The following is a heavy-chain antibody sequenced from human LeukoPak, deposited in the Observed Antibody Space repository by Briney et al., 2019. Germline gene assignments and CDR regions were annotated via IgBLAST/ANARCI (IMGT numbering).Heavy chain of an antibody. V-gene: IGHV4-34*01. CDR3: TLGYCSDTNCVDY. Sequence: SETLSLTCAVSGGSFSGYYWSWIRQPPGKGLEWIGEVNHSGTTKYNPSLKSRVIISVDASKNQFSLRLSSVTAADTAMYYCTLGYCSDTNCVDYWGQGSLVTVSS. CDR1: GGSFSGYY. D-gene: IGHD2-2*01. CDR2: VNHSGTT. J-gene: IGHJ4*02.